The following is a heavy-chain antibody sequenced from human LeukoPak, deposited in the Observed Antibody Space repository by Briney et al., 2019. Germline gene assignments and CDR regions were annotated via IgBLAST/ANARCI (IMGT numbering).Heavy chain of an antibody. J-gene: IGHJ4*02. V-gene: IGHV3-23*01. Sequence: GGSLRLSCAASGFTFSSYAMSWVRQAPGKGLEWVSAITTSGGSTYYADSVKGRFTISRDNSKNTLYLRMNSLRAEDTAVYYCAKVQGNYYFDYWGQGTLVTVSS. D-gene: IGHD3-10*01. CDR3: AKVQGNYYFDY. CDR1: GFTFSSYA. CDR2: ITTSGGST.